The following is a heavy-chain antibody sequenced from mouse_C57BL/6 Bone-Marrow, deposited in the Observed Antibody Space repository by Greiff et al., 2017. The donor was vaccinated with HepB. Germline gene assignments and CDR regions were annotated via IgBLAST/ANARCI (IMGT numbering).Heavy chain of an antibody. Sequence: EVQLVESEGGLVQPGSSMKLSCTASGFTFSDYYMAWVRQVPEKGLEWVANINYDGSSTYYLDSLKSRFIISRDNAKNILYLQMSSLKSEDTATYYCARGDYYGSSYGYAMDYWGQGTSVTVSS. CDR3: ARGDYYGSSYGYAMDY. V-gene: IGHV5-16*01. D-gene: IGHD1-1*01. J-gene: IGHJ4*01. CDR2: INYDGSST. CDR1: GFTFSDYY.